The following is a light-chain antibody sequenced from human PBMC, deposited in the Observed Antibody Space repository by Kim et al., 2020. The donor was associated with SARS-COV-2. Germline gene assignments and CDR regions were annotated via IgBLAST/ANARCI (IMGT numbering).Light chain of an antibody. J-gene: IGKJ4*01. CDR2: GAS. Sequence: EIVMTQSPATLSVSPGERATLSCRASQSVSSNLAWYQQKPGQAPRLLIYGASTRATGIPARFSGFGSGTEFTLTISSLQSEDFAAYYCQQYSNWPLTFGGGTKVDIK. V-gene: IGKV3-15*01. CDR1: QSVSSN. CDR3: QQYSNWPLT.